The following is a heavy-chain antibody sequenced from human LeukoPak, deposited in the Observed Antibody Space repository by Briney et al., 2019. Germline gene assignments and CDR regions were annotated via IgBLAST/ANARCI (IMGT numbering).Heavy chain of an antibody. Sequence: GGSLRLSCAASGFTVSSNYMSWVRQAPGKGLEWVSIIYSGGSTYYADSVKGRFAISRDNSKNTLYLQMNSLRAEDTAVYNCARAAPSGYGDYRGQGTLVTVSS. V-gene: IGHV3-53*01. CDR3: ARAAPSGYGDY. CDR1: GFTVSSNY. D-gene: IGHD5-12*01. J-gene: IGHJ4*02. CDR2: IYSGGST.